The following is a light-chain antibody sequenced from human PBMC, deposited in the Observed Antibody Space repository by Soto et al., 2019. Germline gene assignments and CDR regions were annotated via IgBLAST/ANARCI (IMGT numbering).Light chain of an antibody. Sequence: QSVLTQPASVSGSPGQSITISCTGTSSDVGGYNYVSWYQQQSGKAPKLIIREVSNRPSGVSNRFSGSKSGNTASLTISGLQAEDEADYYCDSYTSSRAYVFGIGTKVTVL. CDR3: DSYTSSRAYV. CDR2: EVS. V-gene: IGLV2-14*01. CDR1: SSDVGGYNY. J-gene: IGLJ1*01.